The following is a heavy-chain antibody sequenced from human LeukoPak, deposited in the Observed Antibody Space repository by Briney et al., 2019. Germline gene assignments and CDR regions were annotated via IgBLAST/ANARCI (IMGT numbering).Heavy chain of an antibody. CDR2: INHSGST. Sequence: SETLSLTCAVYGGSFSGYYWRWIRQPPGKGREWMGEINHSGSTNYNPSLKSRVTISVDTSKNQFSLKLSYVTAADTAVYYCARADLSYGLFLQYWGQGTLVTVSS. CDR1: GGSFSGYY. V-gene: IGHV4-34*01. D-gene: IGHD5-18*01. CDR3: ARADLSYGLFLQY. J-gene: IGHJ4*02.